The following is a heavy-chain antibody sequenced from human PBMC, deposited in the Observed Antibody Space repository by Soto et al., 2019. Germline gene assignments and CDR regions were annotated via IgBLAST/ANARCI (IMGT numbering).Heavy chain of an antibody. CDR2: IFYSGST. J-gene: IGHJ5*01. D-gene: IGHD4-17*01. V-gene: IGHV4-30-4*01. CDR3: GRHTTVTSWF. Sequence: PPGKSLEWIGNIFYSGSTNYNPSLKSRINISIDTSKKQFSLVLTSVSAADTAVYFRGRHTTVTSWF.